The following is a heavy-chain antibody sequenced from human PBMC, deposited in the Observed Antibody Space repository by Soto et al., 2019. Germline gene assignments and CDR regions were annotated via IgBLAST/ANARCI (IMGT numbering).Heavy chain of an antibody. V-gene: IGHV4-61*01. CDR2: IYYSGST. J-gene: IGHJ4*02. CDR1: GGSVSSGSYY. Sequence: QVQLQESGPGLVKPSETLSLTCTVSGGSVSSGSYYWSWIRQPPGKGLEWIGYIYYSGSTNYNPSLKRRVTISVDTSKNQFSLKLSSVTAADTAVYYCARVSPMVYAISPSRNYFDYWGQGTLGTVSS. CDR3: ARVSPMVYAISPSRNYFDY. D-gene: IGHD2-8*01.